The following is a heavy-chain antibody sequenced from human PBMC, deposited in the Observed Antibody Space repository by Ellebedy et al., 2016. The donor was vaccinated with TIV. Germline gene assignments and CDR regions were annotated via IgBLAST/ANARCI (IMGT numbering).Heavy chain of an antibody. CDR2: VRYDGTTK. V-gene: IGHV3-30*02. CDR1: GFTFSSFG. D-gene: IGHD2-8*01. CDR3: VKEGNGDV. Sequence: GESLKISCAASGFTFSSFGMHWVRQAPGMGLEWVAFVRYDGTTKRYADSVKGRFTISRDNSRNTLYLQMNTLRVEDTAVYYCVKEGNGDVWGQGTTVTISS. J-gene: IGHJ6*02.